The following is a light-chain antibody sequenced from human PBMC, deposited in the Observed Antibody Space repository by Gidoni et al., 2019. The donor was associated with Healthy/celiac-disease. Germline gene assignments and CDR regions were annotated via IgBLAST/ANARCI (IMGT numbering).Light chain of an antibody. J-gene: IGLJ1*01. Sequence: QSALTQPPSASRPPGQWVTISCSGSSSNIGSNYVYWYQQLPGTAPKLLIYSNNQRPSGVPDRFSGSKSGTSASLAISGLRSEDEADYYCAAWDDSLSAYYVFGTGTKVTVL. V-gene: IGLV1-47*02. CDR2: SNN. CDR1: SSNIGSNY. CDR3: AAWDDSLSAYYV.